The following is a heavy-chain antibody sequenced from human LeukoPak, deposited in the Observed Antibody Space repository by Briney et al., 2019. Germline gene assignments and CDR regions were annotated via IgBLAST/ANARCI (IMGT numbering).Heavy chain of an antibody. J-gene: IGHJ5*02. Sequence: SETLSLTCSVSGVSISGSYWMWIRQPPGKGLEWIGYIYYSGSTNYNPSLKSRVTISVDTSKNQFSLKLSSVTAADTAVYYCARDQPSLTTARGWFDPWGQGTLVTVSS. D-gene: IGHD4-11*01. V-gene: IGHV4-59*01. CDR3: ARDQPSLTTARGWFDP. CDR1: GVSISGSY. CDR2: IYYSGST.